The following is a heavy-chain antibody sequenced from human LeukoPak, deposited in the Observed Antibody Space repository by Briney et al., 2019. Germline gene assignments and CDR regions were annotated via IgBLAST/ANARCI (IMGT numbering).Heavy chain of an antibody. D-gene: IGHD3-10*01. Sequence: SETLSLTCTVSGGSISSYYWSWIRQPPGKGLEGIGYIYYSGSTNYNPSLKSRVTISVDTSKNQFSLKLSSVTAADTAVYYCARDLGDYYGSGSYSAFDSWGQGTMVTVSS. CDR2: IYYSGST. V-gene: IGHV4-59*01. CDR3: ARDLGDYYGSGSYSAFDS. CDR1: GGSISSYY. J-gene: IGHJ3*02.